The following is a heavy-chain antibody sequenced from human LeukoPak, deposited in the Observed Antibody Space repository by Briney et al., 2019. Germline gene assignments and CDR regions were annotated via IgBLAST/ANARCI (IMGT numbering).Heavy chain of an antibody. CDR3: ARVIRYYYFDY. V-gene: IGHV3-48*03. D-gene: IGHD3-10*01. CDR2: VSGSGSTM. CDR1: GFTFSNYE. Sequence: GGSLRLSCAASGFTFSNYEMKWVRQAPGKGLEWVSYVSGSGSTMYYADSVKGRFTISRDNAKKSLCLQMNSLRAEDTAVYYCARVIRYYYFDYWGQGTLVTVSS. J-gene: IGHJ4*02.